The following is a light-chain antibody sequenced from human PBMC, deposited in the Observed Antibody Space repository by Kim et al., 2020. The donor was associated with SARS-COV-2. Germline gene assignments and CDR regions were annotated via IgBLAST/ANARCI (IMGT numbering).Light chain of an antibody. CDR2: AAS. CDR3: QKYASAPHT. CDR1: QGISHY. V-gene: IGKV1-27*01. Sequence: DIQMTQSPSSLSASVGDRVTVTCRASQGISHYLAWYQQKPGKVPKLLIFAASTLQSGVPSRFSGSGSGTDFTLTISSLQPEDVATYYCQKYASAPHTFGQGTKLEI. J-gene: IGKJ2*01.